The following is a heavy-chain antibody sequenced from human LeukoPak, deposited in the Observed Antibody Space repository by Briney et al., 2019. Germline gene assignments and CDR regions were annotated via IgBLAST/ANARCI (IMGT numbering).Heavy chain of an antibody. D-gene: IGHD1-26*01. Sequence: GGSLRLSCAASGFTFSSYTMNWVRQAPGKGLEWVSSISSSSSYIYYADSVKGRFTISRNNARNSLYLQMSSLRAEDTAVYYCARVVVGATTAFDIWGQGTMVTVSS. CDR1: GFTFSSYT. CDR3: ARVVVGATTAFDI. CDR2: ISSSSSYI. V-gene: IGHV3-21*01. J-gene: IGHJ3*02.